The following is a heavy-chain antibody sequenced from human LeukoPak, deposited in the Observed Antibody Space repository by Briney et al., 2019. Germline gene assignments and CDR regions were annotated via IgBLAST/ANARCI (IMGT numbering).Heavy chain of an antibody. Sequence: ASVKVSCKASGYTLTGYYMHWVRQAPGQGLEWMGRINPNSGGTNYTQKFQGRVTMTRDTSISTAYMELSRLRSDDTAVYYCARNRGGIAAADWLRIYYFDYWGQGTLVTVSS. J-gene: IGHJ4*02. D-gene: IGHD6-25*01. CDR3: ARNRGGIAAADWLRIYYFDY. CDR1: GYTLTGYY. V-gene: IGHV1-2*06. CDR2: INPNSGGT.